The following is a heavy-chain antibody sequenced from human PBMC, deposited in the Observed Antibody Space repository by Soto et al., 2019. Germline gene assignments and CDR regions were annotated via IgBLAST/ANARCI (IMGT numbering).Heavy chain of an antibody. J-gene: IGHJ4*02. CDR1: GFTFSSYG. CDR2: ISYDGSNK. CDR3: AKVGRGIYLYSSGWWGRVDY. Sequence: QVQLVESGGGVVQPGRSLRLSCAASGFTFSSYGMHWVRQAPGKGLEWVAVISYDGSNKYYADSVKGRFTISRDNSKNTLYLQMNSLRAEDTAVNYCAKVGRGIYLYSSGWWGRVDYWGQGTLVTVSS. D-gene: IGHD6-19*01. V-gene: IGHV3-30*18.